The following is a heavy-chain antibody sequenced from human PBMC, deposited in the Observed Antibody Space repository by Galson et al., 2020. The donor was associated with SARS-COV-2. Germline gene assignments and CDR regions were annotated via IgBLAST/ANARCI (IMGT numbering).Heavy chain of an antibody. J-gene: IGHJ5*02. Sequence: ASVKVSCKTSGYTFTDYFIHWVRQAPGQGLEWMGRINPKSGSTIYAQKFQDRVTMTRDTSVSTAYMELDRLTSDDMAVFYCARVRLETPGNWFDPWGQGTLVTVSS. CDR1: GYTFTDYF. CDR2: INPKSGST. D-gene: IGHD3-3*01. V-gene: IGHV1-2*06. CDR3: ARVRLETPGNWFDP.